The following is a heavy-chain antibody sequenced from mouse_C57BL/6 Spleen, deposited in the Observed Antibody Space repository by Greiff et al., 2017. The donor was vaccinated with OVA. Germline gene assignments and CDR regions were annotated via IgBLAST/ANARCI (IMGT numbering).Heavy chain of an antibody. D-gene: IGHD3-3*01. V-gene: IGHV1-76*01. CDR2: IYPGSGNT. J-gene: IGHJ1*03. Sequence: QVQLKESGAELVRPGASVKLSCKASGYTFPDYYINWVKQRPGQGLEWIARIYPGSGNTYYNEKFKGKATLTAEKSSSTAYMQLSSLTSEDSAVYFCARGGLLDWYFDVWGTGTTVTVSS. CDR3: ARGGLLDWYFDV. CDR1: GYTFPDYY.